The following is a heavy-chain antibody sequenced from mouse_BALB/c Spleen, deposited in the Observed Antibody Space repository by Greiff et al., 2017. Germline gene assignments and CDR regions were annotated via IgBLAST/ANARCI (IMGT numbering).Heavy chain of an antibody. D-gene: IGHD2-14*01. J-gene: IGHJ4*01. CDR2: ISSGGSYT. CDR3: TREGTSYYAMDY. V-gene: IGHV5-6-4*01. Sequence: DVHLVESGGGLVKPGGSLKLSCAASGFTFSSYTMSWVRQTPEKRLEWVATISSGGSYTYYPDSVKGRFTISRDNAKNTLYLQMSSLKSEDTAMYYCTREGTSYYAMDYWGQGTSVTVSS. CDR1: GFTFSSYT.